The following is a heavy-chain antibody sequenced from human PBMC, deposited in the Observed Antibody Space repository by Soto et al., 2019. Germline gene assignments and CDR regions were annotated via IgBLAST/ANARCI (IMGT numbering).Heavy chain of an antibody. CDR1: GGSISSSNW. D-gene: IGHD6-19*01. Sequence: QVQLQESGPGLVKPSGTLSLTCAVSGGSISSSNWWSWVRQPPGKGLEWIGESYHSGSTNYNPSLQIRVTISVDKSKNQFSLKLSSVTAADTAVYYCARVKVAARWGYFDYWGQGTLVTVSS. CDR3: ARVKVAARWGYFDY. CDR2: SYHSGST. J-gene: IGHJ4*02. V-gene: IGHV4-4*02.